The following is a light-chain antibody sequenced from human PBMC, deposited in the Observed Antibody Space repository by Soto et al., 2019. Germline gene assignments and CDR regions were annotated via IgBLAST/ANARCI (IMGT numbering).Light chain of an antibody. Sequence: DIQMTQSPSSLSASVGDRVTITCQASQDISNYLNWYQQKPGKAPKLLIYDASNLETGVPSRFSGSGSGTDFTFTISSLQPEDIETYHCQQYDNLPYAFGQGTKLEIK. J-gene: IGKJ2*01. CDR3: QQYDNLPYA. CDR1: QDISNY. CDR2: DAS. V-gene: IGKV1-33*01.